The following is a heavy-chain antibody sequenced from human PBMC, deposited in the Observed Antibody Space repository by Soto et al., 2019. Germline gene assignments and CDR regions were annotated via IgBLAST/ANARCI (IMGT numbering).Heavy chain of an antibody. CDR1: GYSVTSYW. V-gene: IGHV5-51*01. CDR2: IYPGDSDT. CDR3: AGGGVRGVITRTRDYYGMDV. J-gene: IGHJ6*02. D-gene: IGHD3-10*01. Sequence: HGESLKISCKGSGYSVTSYWIGWVRQMPGKGLEWMGIIYPGDSDTRYSPSFQGQVTISADKSISTAYLQWSSLKASDTAMYYCAGGGVRGVITRTRDYYGMDVWAQGTTVTVSS.